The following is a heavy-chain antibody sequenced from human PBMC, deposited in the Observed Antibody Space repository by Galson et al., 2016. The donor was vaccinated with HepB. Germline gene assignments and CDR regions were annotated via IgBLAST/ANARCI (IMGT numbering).Heavy chain of an antibody. D-gene: IGHD2-2*01. CDR1: GFSFSDFY. V-gene: IGHV3-11*06. CDR3: ARRPQFTSSWQSHYYAMDV. Sequence: SLRLSCAASGFSFSDFYMNWLRQAPGKGLEWISYISSSGRNSDYADSVKGRFTISRDNAKHPLDLQMDALRVEDTAVYSCARRPQFTSSWQSHYYAMDVWGQGATVSRSS. CDR2: ISSSGRNS. J-gene: IGHJ6*02.